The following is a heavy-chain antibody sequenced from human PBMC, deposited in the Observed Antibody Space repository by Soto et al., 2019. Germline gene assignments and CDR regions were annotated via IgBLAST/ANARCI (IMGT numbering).Heavy chain of an antibody. V-gene: IGHV4-34*01. CDR1: GGSFSCYY. Sequence: KPSETLSLTCAVYGGSFSCYYLTWIRQPPGKGLEWIGEINHSGSTNYNPSLKSRVTISVDTSKNQFSLKLSSVTAADTAVYYCARGGQWLPVYWGQGTLVTVSS. CDR2: INHSGST. D-gene: IGHD6-19*01. J-gene: IGHJ4*02. CDR3: ARGGQWLPVY.